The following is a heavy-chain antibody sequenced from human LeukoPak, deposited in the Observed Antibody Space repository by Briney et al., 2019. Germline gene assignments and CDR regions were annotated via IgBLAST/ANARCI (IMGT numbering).Heavy chain of an antibody. CDR3: ARLDILTGYYADY. J-gene: IGHJ4*02. V-gene: IGHV1-46*01. Sequence: ASVKVSCKASGYTFTSYYMHWVRQAPGQGLEWMGIINPSGGSTSYAQKFQGRVTMTRDMSTSTVYMELSSLRSEDMAVYYCARLDILTGYYADYWGQGTLVTVSS. CDR2: INPSGGST. CDR1: GYTFTSYY. D-gene: IGHD3-9*01.